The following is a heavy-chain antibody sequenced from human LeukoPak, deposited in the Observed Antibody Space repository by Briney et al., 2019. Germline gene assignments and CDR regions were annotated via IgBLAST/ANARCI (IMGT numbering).Heavy chain of an antibody. CDR1: GGSISSSSYY. Sequence: SETLSLTCTVSGGSISSSSYYWGWIRQPPGKGLEWIGSIYYSGSTYYNPSLKSRVTISVDTSTNQFSLKLSSVTAADTAVYYCAGKVGYYDFWSGYYNPYYFDYWGQGTLVTVSS. CDR2: IYYSGST. J-gene: IGHJ4*02. CDR3: AGKVGYYDFWSGYYNPYYFDY. D-gene: IGHD3-3*01. V-gene: IGHV4-39*01.